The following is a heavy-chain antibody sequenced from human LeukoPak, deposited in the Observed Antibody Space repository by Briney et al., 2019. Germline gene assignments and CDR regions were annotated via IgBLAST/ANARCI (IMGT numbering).Heavy chain of an antibody. J-gene: IGHJ4*02. V-gene: IGHV3-23*01. Sequence: GGSLRLSCAASGFTFSSYAMRWVRQAPGKGLEWVSDISGSGGSTYYSDSVKGRFTISRDNSKNTLYLQMNSLRAEDTAVYYCAKDTYYYDSSGYYSRNYFDYWGQGTLVTVSS. D-gene: IGHD3-22*01. CDR2: ISGSGGST. CDR1: GFTFSSYA. CDR3: AKDTYYYDSSGYYSRNYFDY.